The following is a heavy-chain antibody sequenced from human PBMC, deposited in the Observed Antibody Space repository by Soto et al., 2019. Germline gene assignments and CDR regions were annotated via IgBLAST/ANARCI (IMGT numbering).Heavy chain of an antibody. CDR3: PTLWGGGFDH. CDR1: GFTFSNAW. D-gene: IGHD3-16*01. CDR2: IQSKTDGETT. Sequence: EVQLVESGGGLVKPGGSLTLSCAASGFTFSNAWMSWVRQTPGKGLEWVARIQSKTDGETTDYAAPVKGRFTISRDDSKNTLSLRMNSLKTEDTAFYYCPTLWGGGFDHWGQGTLVTVSS. J-gene: IGHJ4*02. V-gene: IGHV3-15*01.